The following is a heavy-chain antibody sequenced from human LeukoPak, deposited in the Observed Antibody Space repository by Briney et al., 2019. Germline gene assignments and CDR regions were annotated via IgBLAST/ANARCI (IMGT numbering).Heavy chain of an antibody. CDR3: ARDSGYDFPSDYYYYGMDV. CDR1: GFTFSSYS. V-gene: IGHV3-21*01. Sequence: GGSLRLSCAASGFTFSSYSMNWVRQAPGKGLEWVSSISSSSSYIYYADLVKGRFTISRDNAKNSLYLQMNSLRAEDTAVYYCARDSGYDFPSDYYYYGMDVWGQGTTVTVSS. J-gene: IGHJ6*02. D-gene: IGHD5-12*01. CDR2: ISSSSSYI.